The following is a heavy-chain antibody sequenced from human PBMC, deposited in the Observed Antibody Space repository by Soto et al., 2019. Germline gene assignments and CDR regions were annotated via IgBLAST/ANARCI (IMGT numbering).Heavy chain of an antibody. D-gene: IGHD6-19*01. CDR3: ARSGRAVAFDI. V-gene: IGHV3-13*01. CDR1: GFTFSSYD. J-gene: IGHJ3*02. Sequence: GGSLRLSCAASGFTFSSYDMHWVRQATGKGLEWVSAIGTAGDTYYPGSVKGRFTISRENAKNSLYLQMNSLRAGDTAVYYCARSGRAVAFDIWGQGTMVTVSS. CDR2: IGTAGDT.